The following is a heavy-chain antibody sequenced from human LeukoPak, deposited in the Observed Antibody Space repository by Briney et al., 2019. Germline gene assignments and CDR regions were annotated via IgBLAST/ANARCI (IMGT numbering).Heavy chain of an antibody. J-gene: IGHJ6*03. Sequence: GGSLRLSCAASGFTFSTYGMHWVRQAPGKGLEWVAVISYDGSNKYYADSVKGRFTISRDNSKNTLYLQMNGLRAEDTAVYYCARDSSNDYNFWSGYYTNYMDVWGKGTTVTVSS. CDR3: ARDSSNDYNFWSGYYTNYMDV. V-gene: IGHV3-30*03. CDR2: ISYDGSNK. CDR1: GFTFSTYG. D-gene: IGHD3-3*01.